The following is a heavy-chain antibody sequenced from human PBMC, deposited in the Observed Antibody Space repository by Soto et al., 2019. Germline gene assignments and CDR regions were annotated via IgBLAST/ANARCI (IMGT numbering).Heavy chain of an antibody. CDR2: IYPGDSDT. D-gene: IGHD5-12*01. J-gene: IGHJ6*02. CDR3: ARQGDGYNSSMDV. CDR1: GYSFTSYW. V-gene: IGHV5-51*01. Sequence: GESLKISCNGSGYSFTSYWIGLVLQMPEKGLEWMGIIYPGDSDTRYSPSFQGQVTISADKSISTAYLQWSSLKASDTAMYYCARQGDGYNSSMDVWGQGTTVTVSS.